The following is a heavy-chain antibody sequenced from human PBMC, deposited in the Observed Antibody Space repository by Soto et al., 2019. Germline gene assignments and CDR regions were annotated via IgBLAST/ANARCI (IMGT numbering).Heavy chain of an antibody. V-gene: IGHV4-61*01. Sequence: SETLSLTCTVSGGSVSSGSYYWSWIRQPPGKGLEWIGYIYYSGSTNYNPSLKSRVTISVDTSKNQFSLKLSSVTAADTAVYYCARDMGVLKFDPWGQGALVTVSS. D-gene: IGHD1-26*01. J-gene: IGHJ5*02. CDR3: ARDMGVLKFDP. CDR1: GGSVSSGSYY. CDR2: IYYSGST.